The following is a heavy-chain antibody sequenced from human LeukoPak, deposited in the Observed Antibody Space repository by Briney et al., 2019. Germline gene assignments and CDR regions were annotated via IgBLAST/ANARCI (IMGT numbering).Heavy chain of an antibody. J-gene: IGHJ4*02. D-gene: IGHD5-24*01. Sequence: SETLSLTCTVSGGSISSGGYYWSWIRQHPGKGLEWIGYIYYSGSTYYNPSLKSRVTISVDTSKNQFSLKLSSVTAADTAVYYCAREMATSSQFDYWGQGTLVTVSS. CDR2: IYYSGST. CDR3: AREMATSSQFDY. CDR1: GGSISSGGYY. V-gene: IGHV4-31*03.